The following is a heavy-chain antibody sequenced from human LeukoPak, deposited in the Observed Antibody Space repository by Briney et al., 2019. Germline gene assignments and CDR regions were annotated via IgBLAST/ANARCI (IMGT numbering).Heavy chain of an antibody. V-gene: IGHV3-23*01. CDR2: ISGSGGST. CDR3: AKVGSMVTALKPAYYFDY. CDR1: GFTFSSYA. J-gene: IGHJ4*02. D-gene: IGHD2-21*02. Sequence: GGSLRLSCAASGFTFSSYAMSWVRQAPGKGLEWVSAISGSGGSTYYADSVKGRFTISRDNSKNTLYLQMNSLRAEDTAVYYCAKVGSMVTALKPAYYFDYWGQGTLVTVSS.